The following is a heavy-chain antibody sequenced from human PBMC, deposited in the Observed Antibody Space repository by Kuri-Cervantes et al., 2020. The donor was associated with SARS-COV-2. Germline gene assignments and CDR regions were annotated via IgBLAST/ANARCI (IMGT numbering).Heavy chain of an antibody. V-gene: IGHV3-21*01. CDR1: GFTFSSYS. J-gene: IGHJ3*02. D-gene: IGHD4-17*01. Sequence: GESLKISCAASGFTFSSYSMNWVRQAPGKGLEWVSYISSSSSYIYYADSVKGRLTISRDNAKNSLYLQMNSLRAEDTAVYYCARDQTGDSAVGAAFDIWGQGTMVTVSS. CDR2: ISSSSSYI. CDR3: ARDQTGDSAVGAAFDI.